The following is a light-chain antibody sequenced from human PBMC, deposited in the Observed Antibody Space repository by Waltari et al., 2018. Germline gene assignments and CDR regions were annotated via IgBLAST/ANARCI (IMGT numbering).Light chain of an antibody. V-gene: IGKV1-33*01. Sequence: DIQMTQSPSSLSASVGERVTITCQANQDIRNNLNLYQQKPGKAPNLLLFEASTLETGVPSRFSGSGFGRDFSFTISSLQSEDIATYFCQQSNNLPVTFGPGTKVHIK. J-gene: IGKJ3*01. CDR3: QQSNNLPVT. CDR2: EAS. CDR1: QDIRNN.